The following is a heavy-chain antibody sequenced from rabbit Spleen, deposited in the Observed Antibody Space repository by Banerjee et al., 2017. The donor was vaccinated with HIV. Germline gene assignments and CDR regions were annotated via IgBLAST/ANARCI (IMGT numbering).Heavy chain of an antibody. CDR1: GFSFNSGYE. CDR2: IDVGEGNT. J-gene: IGHJ4*01. D-gene: IGHD1-1*01. V-gene: IGHV1S40*01. CDR3: ARDPAYSSGSGSAIPYF. Sequence: QSLEESGGGLVKPGASLTLTCKAAGFSFNSGYEMSWVRQAPGKGLEWIGIIDVGEGNTAYASWVNGRFTISNDNAQNTVFLQMTSLTVADTATYFCARDPAYSSGSGSAIPYFWGQGTLVTVS.